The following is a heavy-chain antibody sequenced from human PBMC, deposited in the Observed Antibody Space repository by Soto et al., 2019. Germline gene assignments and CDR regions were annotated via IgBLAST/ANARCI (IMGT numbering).Heavy chain of an antibody. V-gene: IGHV2-5*02. Sequence: QITLKESGPTLVKPTQTLTLTCTFSGFSLGTRGVGVGWIRQPPGKALEWLALIYWDDDKRYSPSLKSRLTITKDTSKNRVVLTRTNMDPVDSATYYCARDSSGWYGFDYWGQGTLVTVSS. D-gene: IGHD6-19*01. CDR2: IYWDDDK. CDR3: ARDSSGWYGFDY. J-gene: IGHJ4*02. CDR1: GFSLGTRGVG.